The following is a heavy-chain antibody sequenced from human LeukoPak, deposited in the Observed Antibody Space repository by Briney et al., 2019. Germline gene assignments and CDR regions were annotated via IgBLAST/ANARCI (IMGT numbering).Heavy chain of an antibody. CDR3: ASSGYYSYDAFDI. J-gene: IGHJ3*02. CDR1: GFTFSDHY. D-gene: IGHD3-22*01. V-gene: IGHV3-72*01. CDR2: TRNKANSYTT. Sequence: PGGSLRLSCAASGFTFSDHYMDWVRQAPGKGLEWVGRTRNKANSYTTEYAASVKGRFTISRDESKNSLYLQMNSLKTEDTAVYYCASSGYYSYDAFDIWGQGTMVTVSS.